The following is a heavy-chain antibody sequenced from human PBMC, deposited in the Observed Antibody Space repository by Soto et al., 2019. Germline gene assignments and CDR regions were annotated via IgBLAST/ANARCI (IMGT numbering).Heavy chain of an antibody. CDR3: MLGSGWKDFDY. D-gene: IGHD3-22*01. Sequence: SETLSLTCTVSGGSISSGNYYWSWIRQPPGKGLEWIGFISYSGTTHYSASLRSRVSISVDTSKNQFSLDLSSVTAADTAVYYCMLGSGWKDFDYWGPGTLVTVSS. CDR1: GGSISSGNYY. V-gene: IGHV4-30-4*01. CDR2: ISYSGTT. J-gene: IGHJ4*02.